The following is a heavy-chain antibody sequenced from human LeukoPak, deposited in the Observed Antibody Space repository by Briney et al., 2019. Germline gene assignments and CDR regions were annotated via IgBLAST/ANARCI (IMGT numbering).Heavy chain of an antibody. Sequence: PGGSLRLSCTASGFTFSSYAMSWVRQAPGKGLEWVSAISGSGGSTYYADSVKGRFTISRDNSKNTLYLQMNSLRAEDTAVYYCAKVELFSYAFDIWGQGTMVTVSS. CDR3: AKVELFSYAFDI. D-gene: IGHD1-26*01. J-gene: IGHJ3*02. V-gene: IGHV3-23*01. CDR1: GFTFSSYA. CDR2: ISGSGGST.